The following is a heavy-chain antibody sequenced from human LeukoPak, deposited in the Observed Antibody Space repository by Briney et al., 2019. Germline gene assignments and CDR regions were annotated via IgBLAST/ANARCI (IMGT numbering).Heavy chain of an antibody. J-gene: IGHJ4*02. D-gene: IGHD1-26*01. CDR2: ISRDGTLQ. CDR3: ANRISGSSY. V-gene: IGHV3-30*04. Sequence: PGGSLRLSCEASGFTFNNYAMHWVRQAPREGLEWVAVISRDGTLQYYADSVKGRFTISRDNSKNTVFLQMNSLRAEDTGVYYCANRISGSSYWGQGTLVTVSS. CDR1: GFTFNNYA.